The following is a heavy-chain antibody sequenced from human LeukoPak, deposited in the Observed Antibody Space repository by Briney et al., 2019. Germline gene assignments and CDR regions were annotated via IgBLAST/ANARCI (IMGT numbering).Heavy chain of an antibody. CDR3: ANVNTVTTAYFDY. Sequence: SETLSLTCAVSSSSFSTSYRWGWIRQPPGKGLEWIGTFYHPGNTYYNPSLKSRVTISVDPSKNQFSLNLTSVTAADTAVYYCANVNTVTTAYFDYWGQGTLVTVSP. D-gene: IGHD4-11*01. V-gene: IGHV4-38-2*01. J-gene: IGHJ4*02. CDR1: SSSFSTSYR. CDR2: FYHPGNT.